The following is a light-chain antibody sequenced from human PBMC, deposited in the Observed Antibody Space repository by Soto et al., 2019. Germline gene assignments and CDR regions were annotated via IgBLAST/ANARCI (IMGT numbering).Light chain of an antibody. CDR2: DVS. CDR1: SSDVGGYKY. Sequence: QSALTQSRSVSGSPGQSVTISYTGTSSDVGGYKYVSWYQQYPGKAPQLMIYDVSKRPSGVPDRFSGSKSGNTASLTISGLQAEDEADYYCCSYAGSYNWVFGGGTKLTVL. CDR3: CSYAGSYNWV. J-gene: IGLJ3*02. V-gene: IGLV2-11*01.